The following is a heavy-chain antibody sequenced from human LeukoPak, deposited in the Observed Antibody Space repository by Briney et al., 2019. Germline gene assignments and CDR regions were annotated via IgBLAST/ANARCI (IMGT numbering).Heavy chain of an antibody. D-gene: IGHD1-26*01. V-gene: IGHV1-69*04. CDR2: IIPSLAIA. CDR3: AREISGGAVAIGY. J-gene: IGHJ4*02. Sequence: SVKVSCKASGGTFSNYAINWVRQAPGQGLEWMGRIIPSLAIANYAQKFQGRVTITTDESTSTAYMELSSLRSEDTAVYYCAREISGGAVAIGYWGQGTLVTVSS. CDR1: GGTFSNYA.